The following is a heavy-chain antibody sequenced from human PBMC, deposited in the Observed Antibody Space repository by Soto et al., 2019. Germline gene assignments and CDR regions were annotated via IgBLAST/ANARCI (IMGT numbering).Heavy chain of an antibody. CDR1: GYTFTSYY. CDR3: ARGYMPDY. J-gene: IGHJ4*02. Sequence: QVQLVQSGAEVKKPGASVKDSCKASGYTFTSYYMHWVRQAAGQGLECMGIINPSGGSTRYAQKFQGRVTMTRDTSTSTVYMDLSSLRSEDTAVYYCARGYMPDYWGQGTLVTVSS. CDR2: INPSGGST. V-gene: IGHV1-46*01. D-gene: IGHD2-2*01.